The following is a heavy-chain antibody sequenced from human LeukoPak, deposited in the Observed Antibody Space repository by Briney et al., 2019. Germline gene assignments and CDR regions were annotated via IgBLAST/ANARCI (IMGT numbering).Heavy chain of an antibody. D-gene: IGHD5-18*01. V-gene: IGHV3-7*04. CDR1: GFTFDDYG. CDR3: ARVDTAMGAFDY. CDR2: IKQDGSEK. Sequence: GGSLRLSCAASGFTFDDYGMSWVRQAPGKGLEWVANIKQDGSEKYYVDSVKGRFTISRDNAKNSLYLQMNSLRAEDTAVYYCARVDTAMGAFDYWGQGTLVTVSS. J-gene: IGHJ4*02.